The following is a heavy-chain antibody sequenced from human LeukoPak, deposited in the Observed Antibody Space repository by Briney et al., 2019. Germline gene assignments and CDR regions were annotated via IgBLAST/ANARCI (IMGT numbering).Heavy chain of an antibody. D-gene: IGHD1-26*01. CDR1: GFTFSSYG. V-gene: IGHV3-33*01. CDR2: IWYDGSNK. Sequence: GGSLRLSCAASGFTFSSYGMHWVRQAPGKGLECVAVIWYDGSNKYYADSVKGRFTISRDNSKNTLYLQMNSLRAEDTAVYYCAREGRDYYFDYWGQGTLVTVSS. J-gene: IGHJ4*02. CDR3: AREGRDYYFDY.